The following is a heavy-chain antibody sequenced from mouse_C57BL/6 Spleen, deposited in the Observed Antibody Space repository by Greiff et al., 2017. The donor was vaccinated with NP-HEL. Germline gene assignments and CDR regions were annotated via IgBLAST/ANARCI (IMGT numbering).Heavy chain of an antibody. Sequence: EVQGVESGAELVRPGSSVKMSCKTSGYTFTSYGINWVKQRPGQGLEWIGYIYIGNGYTEYNEKFKGKATLTSDTSSSTAYMQLSSLTSEDSAIYFCARGGEVGAGDYAMDYWGQGTSVTVSS. CDR3: ARGGEVGAGDYAMDY. J-gene: IGHJ4*01. D-gene: IGHD1-1*02. CDR2: IYIGNGYT. V-gene: IGHV1-58*01. CDR1: GYTFTSYG.